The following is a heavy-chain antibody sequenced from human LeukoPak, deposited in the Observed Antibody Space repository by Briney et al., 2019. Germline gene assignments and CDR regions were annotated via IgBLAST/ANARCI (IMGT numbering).Heavy chain of an antibody. D-gene: IGHD5-18*01. CDR3: ANLGYSD. V-gene: IGHV3-7*01. Sequence: GGSLRLSCAASGFTFNNAWMSWVRQAPGKGREWVATIKDDGSDRYYVDSVKGRFTISRDNAKNSLYLQMNSLRVEDTAVYYCANLGYSDGGQGTLVSVSS. CDR2: IKDDGSDR. CDR1: GFTFNNAW. J-gene: IGHJ4*02.